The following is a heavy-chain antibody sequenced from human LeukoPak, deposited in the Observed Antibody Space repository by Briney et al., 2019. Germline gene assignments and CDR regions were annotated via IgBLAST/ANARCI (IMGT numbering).Heavy chain of an antibody. CDR3: ARVAYYYDSSGYLDY. D-gene: IGHD3-22*01. V-gene: IGHV4-4*02. Sequence: SVTLSLTCAVSGGSISSGNWWSWVRQPPGKGLEWIGEIYHSGSTNYNPSLKSRVTISVDKSKNQFSLKLSSVTAADTAVYYCARVAYYYDSSGYLDYWGQGTLVTVSS. CDR2: IYHSGST. CDR1: GGSISSGNW. J-gene: IGHJ4*02.